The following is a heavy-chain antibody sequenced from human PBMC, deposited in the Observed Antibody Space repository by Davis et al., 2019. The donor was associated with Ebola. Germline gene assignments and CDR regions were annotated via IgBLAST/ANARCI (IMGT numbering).Heavy chain of an antibody. CDR2: ISSNGGST. CDR3: SGSYRGFDY. CDR1: GFTFSSYA. Sequence: GGSLRLSCAASGFTFSSYAMHWVRQAPGKGLEYVSAISSNGGSTYYANSVKGRFTISRDNSKNTLYLQMGSLRAEDMAVYYCSGSYRGFDYWGQGTLVTVSS. V-gene: IGHV3-64*01. J-gene: IGHJ4*02. D-gene: IGHD1-26*01.